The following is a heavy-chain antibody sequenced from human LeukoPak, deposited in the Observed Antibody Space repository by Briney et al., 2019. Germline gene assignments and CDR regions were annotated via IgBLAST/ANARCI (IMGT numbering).Heavy chain of an antibody. Sequence: GGSLRLFCAASGFTFDDYAMHWVRQAPGKGLEWVSGISWKSDYIGYAESVKGRFTISRDNAKNSLYLQMNSLRPEDTALYFCAKDRSYSHYYYYGMDVWGQGTTVTVSS. D-gene: IGHD3-10*01. V-gene: IGHV3-9*01. CDR2: ISWKSDYI. CDR1: GFTFDDYA. CDR3: AKDRSYSHYYYYGMDV. J-gene: IGHJ6*02.